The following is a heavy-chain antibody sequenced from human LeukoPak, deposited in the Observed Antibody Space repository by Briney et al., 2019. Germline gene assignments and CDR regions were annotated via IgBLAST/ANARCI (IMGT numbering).Heavy chain of an antibody. J-gene: IGHJ3*02. Sequence: RPGGALRLSCAVSGFTLDDYGMSWVRQAPRGGLEWVSGIILNGGSTYYAHSVKGRFTISRDNAKNSLYLQMNSLRAEDTAVYYCARSYYDSSGYSYVRAFDIWGQGTMVTVSS. CDR3: ARSYYDSSGYSYVRAFDI. V-gene: IGHV3-20*04. CDR2: IILNGGST. D-gene: IGHD3-22*01. CDR1: GFTLDDYG.